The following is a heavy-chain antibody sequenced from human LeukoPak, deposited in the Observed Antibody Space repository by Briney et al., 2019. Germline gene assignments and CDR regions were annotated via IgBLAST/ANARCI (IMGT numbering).Heavy chain of an antibody. CDR1: GFTFSSYA. CDR3: AKNYDSGRGVPYGMDV. CDR2: IGAGSGAIT. Sequence: GGSLRLSCVASGFTFSSYAMRWVRQAPGKGLEWVSAIGAGSGAITIYADSVKGRFTISRDNSKNTLYLQMNSLSGEDTAVYYCAKNYDSGRGVPYGMDVWGQGTTVTVSS. J-gene: IGHJ6*02. D-gene: IGHD3-10*01. V-gene: IGHV3-23*01.